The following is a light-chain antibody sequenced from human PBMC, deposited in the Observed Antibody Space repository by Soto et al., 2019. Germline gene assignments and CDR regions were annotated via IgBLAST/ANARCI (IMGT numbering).Light chain of an antibody. Sequence: DIQMTQSPSSLSASVGDRVTITCRASQSISSYLHWYQQKPGKAPKLLIYAASSLQSGVPSRCSGSGSGTDFTLTISSLQPEDFATYYCQQSYSTPLYTFGQGTKLEIK. V-gene: IGKV1-39*01. J-gene: IGKJ2*01. CDR2: AAS. CDR3: QQSYSTPLYT. CDR1: QSISSY.